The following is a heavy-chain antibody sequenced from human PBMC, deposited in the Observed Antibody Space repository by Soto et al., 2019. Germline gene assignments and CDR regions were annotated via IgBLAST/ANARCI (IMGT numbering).Heavy chain of an antibody. CDR3: ARCGGTLDYYYYYGMDV. CDR2: IWYDGSNK. D-gene: IGHD2-15*01. V-gene: IGHV3-33*01. Sequence: GGSLRLSCAASGFTFSSYGMHWVRQAPGKGLEWVAVIWYDGSNKYYADSVKGRFTISRDNSKNTLYLQMNSLRAEDTAVYYCARCGGTLDYYYYYGMDVWGQGTTVTVSS. CDR1: GFTFSSYG. J-gene: IGHJ6*02.